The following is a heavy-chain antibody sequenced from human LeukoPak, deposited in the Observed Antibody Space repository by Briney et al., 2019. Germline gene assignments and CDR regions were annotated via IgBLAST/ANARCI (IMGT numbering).Heavy chain of an antibody. Sequence: SETLSLTCNVSGDTISNSRFYWGWFRQPPGKGLESLGSIYHSGSKYYNPSLKSRVTMSVDTSQNKFSLRLTSVTAADTAVYYCARITFVVEGYGMDVWGQGTTVTVSS. J-gene: IGHJ6*02. CDR3: ARITFVVEGYGMDV. V-gene: IGHV4-39*01. CDR2: IYHSGSK. D-gene: IGHD2-21*01. CDR1: GDTISNSRFY.